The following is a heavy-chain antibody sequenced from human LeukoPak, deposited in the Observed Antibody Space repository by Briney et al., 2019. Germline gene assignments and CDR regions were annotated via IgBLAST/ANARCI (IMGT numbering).Heavy chain of an antibody. CDR2: ISGSGSST. V-gene: IGHV3-23*01. J-gene: IGHJ6*02. D-gene: IGHD3-10*01. CDR3: AQTSGSGNYYYYYYGMDV. CDR1: GFAFSSYA. Sequence: PGGSLRLSCAAPGFAFSSYAITWVRQAPGKGLEWVSAISGSGSSTFYADSVKGRFTISRDNSKNTLYLQMNSLRAEDTAIYYCAQTSGSGNYYYYYYGMDVWGQGTTVTVSS.